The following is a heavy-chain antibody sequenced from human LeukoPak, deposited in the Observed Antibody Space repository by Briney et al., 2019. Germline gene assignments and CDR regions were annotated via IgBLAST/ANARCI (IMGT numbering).Heavy chain of an antibody. CDR3: ARGNYVDWFDP. Sequence: SETLSLTCTVSGVSFSNHYWSWIRQPPGKGLEWSGYIYHTGSTNYNPSLKSRVTISVDTSKNQFSLKLSSVTAADTAVYYCARGNYVDWFDPWGQGTQVTVSS. CDR2: IYHTGST. V-gene: IGHV4-59*11. CDR1: GVSFSNHY. D-gene: IGHD1-7*01. J-gene: IGHJ5*02.